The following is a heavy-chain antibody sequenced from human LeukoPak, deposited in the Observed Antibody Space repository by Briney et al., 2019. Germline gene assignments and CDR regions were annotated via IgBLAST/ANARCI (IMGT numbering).Heavy chain of an antibody. CDR2: INSDGSIT. D-gene: IGHD4-17*01. CDR3: ARGGDYGDFGY. Sequence: GGSLRLSCAAAGITFSSYWVHWVRQAPGKGLVWVSRINSDGSITSYADSVKGRFTISRDNAKNTLYLQMNSLRADDTAVYYCARGGDYGDFGYWGQGTLVTVSS. J-gene: IGHJ4*02. V-gene: IGHV3-74*01. CDR1: GITFSSYW.